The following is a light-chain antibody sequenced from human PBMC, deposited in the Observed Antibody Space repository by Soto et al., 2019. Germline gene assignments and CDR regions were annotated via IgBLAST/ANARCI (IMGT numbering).Light chain of an antibody. CDR1: QSIGIY. CDR2: AAS. V-gene: IGKV1-39*01. CDR3: QQSYSTPQLT. J-gene: IGKJ4*01. Sequence: DIQMTQSPSSLSASVGDRVTITCRASQSIGIYLNWYQQKPGKAPKLLIYAASNLQSGVPSRFSGSGSGTDFTFTISSLQPEDSATYYCQQSYSTPQLTFGGGTMVEIK.